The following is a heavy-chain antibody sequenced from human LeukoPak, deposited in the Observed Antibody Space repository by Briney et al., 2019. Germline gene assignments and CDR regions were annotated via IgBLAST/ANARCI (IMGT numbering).Heavy chain of an antibody. V-gene: IGHV3-66*01. J-gene: IGHJ4*02. CDR3: ARDADS. Sequence: GGSLRLSCVASGFTVSSNYMSWVRQAPGKGLEWVSLIYSSDGAYYADSVKGRFTISRDNSKNTLYLQMNRLRAEDTAVYYCARDADSWGQGTLVTVSS. CDR1: GFTVSSNY. CDR2: IYSSDGA.